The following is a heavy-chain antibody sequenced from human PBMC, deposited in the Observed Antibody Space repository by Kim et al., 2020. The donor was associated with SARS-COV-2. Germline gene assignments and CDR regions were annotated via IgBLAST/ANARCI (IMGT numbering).Heavy chain of an antibody. CDR2: IYSGGST. J-gene: IGHJ6*03. Sequence: GGSLRLSCAASGFTVSSNYMSWVRQAPGKGLEWVSVIYSGGSTYYADSVKGRFTISRDNSKNTLYLQMNSLRAEDTAVYYCARGYYDFWRGYHYYYYYYMDVWGKGTTVTVSS. CDR3: ARGYYDFWRGYHYYYYYYMDV. CDR1: GFTVSSNY. V-gene: IGHV3-66*01. D-gene: IGHD3-3*01.